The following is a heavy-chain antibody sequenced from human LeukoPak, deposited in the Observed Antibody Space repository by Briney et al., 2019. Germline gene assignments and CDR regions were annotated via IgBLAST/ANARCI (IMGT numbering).Heavy chain of an antibody. V-gene: IGHV3-33*01. D-gene: IGHD3-3*01. CDR1: GFTFSSYG. CDR2: IWYDGSNK. CDR3: ARAYYDFWSVSHAFDI. Sequence: GGSLRLSCAASGFTFSSYGMHWVRQAPGKGLEWVAVIWYDGSNKYYADSVKGRFTISRDNSKNTLYLQMNSLRAEDTAVYYYARAYYDFWSVSHAFDIWGQGTMVTVSS. J-gene: IGHJ3*02.